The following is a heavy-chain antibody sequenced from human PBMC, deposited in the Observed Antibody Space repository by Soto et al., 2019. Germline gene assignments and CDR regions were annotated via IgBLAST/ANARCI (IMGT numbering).Heavy chain of an antibody. J-gene: IGHJ4*02. Sequence: EVQRLESGGGLVQPGGSLRLSCEGSGFIFSSHWKGWVRQSPVRGLEWVANIKYDDSETPYMDFAKGRFAISRDNAKNTLYLQMTSLRLEDTAVYYCGAWSHSNWFDYWGQGTLVTVSS. D-gene: IGHD6-13*01. CDR3: GAWSHSNWFDY. V-gene: IGHV3-7*05. CDR1: GFIFSSHW. CDR2: IKYDDSET.